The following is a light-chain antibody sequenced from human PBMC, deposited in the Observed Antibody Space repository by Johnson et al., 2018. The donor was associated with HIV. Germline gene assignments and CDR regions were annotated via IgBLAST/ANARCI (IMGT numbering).Light chain of an antibody. CDR3: EPWDNSLIFGHV. CDR1: SSNIGNNY. J-gene: IGLJ1*01. Sequence: QSVLTQPPSVSAAPGQKVTISCSGSSSNIGNNYVSWYQQLPGTAPKLLIYEDTKRPSGIPDRFSGSKSGTSATLAITGLQTWDEPDYYFEPWDNSLIFGHVFGTGTKVIVL. V-gene: IGLV1-51*02. CDR2: EDT.